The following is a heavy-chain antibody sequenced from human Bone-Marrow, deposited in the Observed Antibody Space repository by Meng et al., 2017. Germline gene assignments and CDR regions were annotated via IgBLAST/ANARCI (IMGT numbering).Heavy chain of an antibody. J-gene: IGHJ2*01. CDR2: IYYSGST. CDR3: ASLYGDSSVWYLDL. D-gene: IGHD4-17*01. V-gene: IGHV4-31*03. Sequence: QVQPQESGPGLVKPSQPLSLTVTVSGGSISSGNHYWSWIRQHPGKGLEYIGYIYYSGSTYYNPSLKSRVIISVDTSKNQFSLRLNSVTAADTAVYYCASLYGDSSVWYLDLWGRGTLVTVSS. CDR1: GGSISSGNHY.